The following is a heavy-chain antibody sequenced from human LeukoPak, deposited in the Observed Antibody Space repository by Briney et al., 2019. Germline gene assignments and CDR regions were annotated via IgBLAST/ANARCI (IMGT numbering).Heavy chain of an antibody. J-gene: IGHJ6*02. Sequence: GGSPRVSLVPSGLTLRTKPIKSVPETPGKGLEWVSSILNTGSYIYYADSVKGRFTISRDDAKKSVYLQMNSLRAEDTAVYYCARRPTTYYEYYFYHAMDVWGQGTTVTVSS. V-gene: IGHV3-21*01. D-gene: IGHD3-22*01. CDR1: GLTLRTKP. CDR3: ARRPTTYYEYYFYHAMDV. CDR2: ILNTGSYI.